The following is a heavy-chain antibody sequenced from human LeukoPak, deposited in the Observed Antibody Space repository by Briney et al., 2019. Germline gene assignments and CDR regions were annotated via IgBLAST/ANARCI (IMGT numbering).Heavy chain of an antibody. J-gene: IGHJ3*02. CDR2: ISHSGST. CDR1: GGSFSGYY. Sequence: SETLSLTCAVYGGSFSGYYWSWIRQPPGKGLEWIGYISHSGSTYYKPSLKSRVTTSVDRSKNQFSLNLSSVTAADTAVYYCARSPSDLDAFDIWGHGTMVTVSS. V-gene: IGHV4-34*01. CDR3: ARSPSDLDAFDI.